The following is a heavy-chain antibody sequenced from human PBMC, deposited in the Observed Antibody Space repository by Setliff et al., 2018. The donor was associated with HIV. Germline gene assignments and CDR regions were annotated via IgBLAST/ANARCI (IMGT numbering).Heavy chain of an antibody. J-gene: IGHJ3*01. D-gene: IGHD7-27*01. CDR3: ARGWGHDGFDF. CDR1: GGSISSGGFY. Sequence: SETLSLTCTVTGGSISSGGFYWTWIRQPPGKGLEWIGYIYNTGSTYHSPSLKSRVTMSIDTSKNQFSLNVSSVTAADTAVYYCARGWGHDGFDFWGQGTMVTVSS. CDR2: IYNTGST. V-gene: IGHV4-31*03.